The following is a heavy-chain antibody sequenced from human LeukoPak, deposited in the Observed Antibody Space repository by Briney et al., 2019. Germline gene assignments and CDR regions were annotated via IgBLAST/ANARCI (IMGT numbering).Heavy chain of an antibody. V-gene: IGHV1-8*01. Sequence: ASVKVSCKASGYTFTNYDINWVRQATGQGLEWMGWMNPNSGNTGYAQKFQGRVTMTRDTSTSTVYMELSSLRSEDTAVYYCARAPKLELGAFDIWGQGTMVTVSS. CDR1: GYTFTNYD. D-gene: IGHD1-7*01. CDR3: ARAPKLELGAFDI. CDR2: MNPNSGNT. J-gene: IGHJ3*02.